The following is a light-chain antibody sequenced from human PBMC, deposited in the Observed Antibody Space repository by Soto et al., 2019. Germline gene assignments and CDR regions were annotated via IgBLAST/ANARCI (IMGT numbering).Light chain of an antibody. CDR2: EAS. J-gene: IGKJ1*01. Sequence: DIQMTQSPSTLSASVGDRVTITCRASQSISDSLAWYQQKPGKAPKLLIYEASSLKSVVPSRFSGSRSGTEYTLIISILQPDDFATYCCQQYNGYWTFGQGTKVEIK. V-gene: IGKV1-5*03. CDR3: QQYNGYWT. CDR1: QSISDS.